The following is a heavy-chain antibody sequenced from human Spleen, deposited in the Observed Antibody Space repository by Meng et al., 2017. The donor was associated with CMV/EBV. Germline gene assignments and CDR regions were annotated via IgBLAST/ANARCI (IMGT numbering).Heavy chain of an antibody. V-gene: IGHV1-2*02. CDR2: INPNSGAT. J-gene: IGHJ6*02. CDR3: ARFHLGGTTYYGMDV. D-gene: IGHD4-11*01. CDR1: GYTFTGYY. Sequence: ASVKVSCKASGYTFTGYYIHWLRQAPGQGLEWMAWINPNSGATNYSPRFQGRVTVTRDTSISTAYMDLSSLKSDDTAVYFCARFHLGGTTYYGMDVWVQGTTVTVSS.